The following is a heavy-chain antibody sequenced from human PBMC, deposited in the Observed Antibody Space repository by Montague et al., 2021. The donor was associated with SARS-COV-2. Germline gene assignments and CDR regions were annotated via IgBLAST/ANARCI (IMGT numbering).Heavy chain of an antibody. V-gene: IGHV4-34*01. D-gene: IGHD3-22*01. CDR3: ARGRKHFNMVVVVMNGGEYYCDY. J-gene: IGHJ4*02. CDR2: INHRGTP. Sequence: SETLSLTCAVYGGSFSDNYWSWIRKPPGKGLEWIGEINHRGTPNYNPSLKSRVSISVDTSKNHFSLYLCSVTAADTAVYYCARGRKHFNMVVVVMNGGEYYCDYWGQGTLVTVSS. CDR1: GGSFSDNY.